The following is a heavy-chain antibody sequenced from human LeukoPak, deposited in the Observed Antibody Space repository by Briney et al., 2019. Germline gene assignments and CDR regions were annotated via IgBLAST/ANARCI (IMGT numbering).Heavy chain of an antibody. CDR2: IWYDGSDK. D-gene: IGHD6-13*01. CDR1: GFTFSSYG. CDR3: ARDGYSSGWYGWFDP. V-gene: IGHV3-33*01. J-gene: IGHJ5*02. Sequence: GGSLRLSCAASGFTFSSYGMHWVRQAPGKGLEWVAVIWYDGSDKYYADSVKGRFTISRGNSRNTLYLQMNSLRVEDTALYYCARDGYSSGWYGWFDPWGQGTLVTVSS.